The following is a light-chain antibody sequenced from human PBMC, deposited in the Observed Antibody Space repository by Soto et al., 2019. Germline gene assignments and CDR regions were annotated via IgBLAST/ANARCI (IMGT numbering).Light chain of an antibody. V-gene: IGKV1-9*01. CDR1: QGISSY. CDR3: QQANSWGT. Sequence: DIQLTQSPSFLSASVGDIVTITFRASQGISSYLAWYQQKPGKAPKLLIYAASTLQSGVPSRFSGSGSGTDFTLTISSLQPEDFATYYCQQANSWGTFGQGTKVDIK. CDR2: AAS. J-gene: IGKJ1*01.